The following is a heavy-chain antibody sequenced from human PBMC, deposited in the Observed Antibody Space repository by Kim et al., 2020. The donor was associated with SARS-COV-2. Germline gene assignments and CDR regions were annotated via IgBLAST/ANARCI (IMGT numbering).Heavy chain of an antibody. Sequence: GGSLRLSCAASGFTFDDYAMEWVRQAPGKGLAWVAGITWNSGSIDYADSVKGRFAISTDNAKNSLYLQMNSLRTEDTALYYCAGWSYYGMDVWGQGTTVTVSS. CDR3: AGWSYYGMDV. J-gene: IGHJ6*02. D-gene: IGHD6-19*01. V-gene: IGHV3-9*01. CDR1: GFTFDDYA. CDR2: ITWNSGSI.